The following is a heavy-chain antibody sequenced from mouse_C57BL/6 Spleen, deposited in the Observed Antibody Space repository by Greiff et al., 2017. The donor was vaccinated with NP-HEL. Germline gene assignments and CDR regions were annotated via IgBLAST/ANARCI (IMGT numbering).Heavy chain of an antibody. V-gene: IGHV1-69*01. CDR2: IDPSDSYT. Sequence: QVQLQQPGAELVMPGASVKLSCKASGYTFTSYWMHWVKQRPGQGLEWIGEIDPSDSYTNYNQKFKGKSTLTVDKSSSTAYMQLSSLTSEDSAVYYCARRGDYYDYFWFAYWGQGTLVTVSA. J-gene: IGHJ3*01. CDR1: GYTFTSYW. CDR3: ARRGDYYDYFWFAY. D-gene: IGHD2-4*01.